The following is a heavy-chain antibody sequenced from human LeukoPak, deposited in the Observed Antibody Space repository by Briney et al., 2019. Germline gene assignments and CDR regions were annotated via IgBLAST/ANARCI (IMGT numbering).Heavy chain of an antibody. CDR1: GFTFSDYA. V-gene: IGHV3-23*01. D-gene: IGHD7-27*01. J-gene: IGHJ4*02. Sequence: PGGSLRLSCAASGFTFSDYAMSWVRQAPGKGLEWVSVISGSGGSTYYADSVKGRFTISRDNSKNTLYLQMNSLRAEDTAVYDCAKASELGRGYFDYWGQETLVTVSS. CDR3: AKASELGRGYFDY. CDR2: ISGSGGST.